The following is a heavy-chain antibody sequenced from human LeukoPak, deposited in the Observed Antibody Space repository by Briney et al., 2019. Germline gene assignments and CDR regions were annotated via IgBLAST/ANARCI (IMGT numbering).Heavy chain of an antibody. CDR1: GYTFTSYG. J-gene: IGHJ4*02. V-gene: IGHV1-18*01. D-gene: IGHD5-18*01. CDR2: ISAYNGNT. CDR3: ARDFGLVRYSYGSIYYFDY. Sequence: ASVKVSCKASGYTFTSYGMSWVRQAPGQGLEWMGWISAYNGNTNYAQKLQGRVTMTTDTSTGTAYTELRSLRSDDTAVYYCARDFGLVRYSYGSIYYFDYWGQGTLVTVSS.